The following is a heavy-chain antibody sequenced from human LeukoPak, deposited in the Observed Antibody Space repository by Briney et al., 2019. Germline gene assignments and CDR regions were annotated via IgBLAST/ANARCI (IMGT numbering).Heavy chain of an antibody. V-gene: IGHV3-30*04. Sequence: GGSLRLSCAASGFTFSSSAMHWVRQAPGKGLEWMAVMSYDGTYKYYGDPVKGRFTISRDNSKNTLYLQMNSLRADDTAVYYCARPRNQYVNDAFDIWGQGTVVTVSS. CDR2: MSYDGTYK. CDR3: ARPRNQYVNDAFDI. J-gene: IGHJ3*02. D-gene: IGHD1-14*01. CDR1: GFTFSSSA.